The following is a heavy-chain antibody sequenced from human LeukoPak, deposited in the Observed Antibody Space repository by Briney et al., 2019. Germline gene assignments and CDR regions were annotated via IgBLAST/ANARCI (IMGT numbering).Heavy chain of an antibody. CDR2: ISGSGGST. Sequence: GGSLRLSCAASGFTFSSSAMSWVRQAPGKGLEWVSSISGSGGSTYYADSVKGRFTISRDNAKNSLYPQMNSLRAEDTAVYYCAELGITMIGGVWGKGTTVTISS. D-gene: IGHD3-10*02. V-gene: IGHV3-23*01. CDR1: GFTFSSSA. J-gene: IGHJ6*04. CDR3: AELGITMIGGV.